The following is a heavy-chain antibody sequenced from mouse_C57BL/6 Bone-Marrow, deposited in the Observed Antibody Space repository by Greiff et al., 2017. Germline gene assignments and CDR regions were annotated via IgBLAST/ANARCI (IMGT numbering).Heavy chain of an antibody. CDR3: ARIQTAQEGYAMDY. CDR2: IRNKANGYTT. V-gene: IGHV7-3*01. D-gene: IGHD3-2*02. CDR1: GFTFTDYY. Sequence: EVKLVESGGGLVQPGGSLSLSCAASGFTFTDYYMSWVRQPPGKALEWLGFIRNKANGYTTEYSASVKGRFTISRDNSQSILYLQMNALRAEDSDTYYCARIQTAQEGYAMDYWGQGTSVTVSS. J-gene: IGHJ4*01.